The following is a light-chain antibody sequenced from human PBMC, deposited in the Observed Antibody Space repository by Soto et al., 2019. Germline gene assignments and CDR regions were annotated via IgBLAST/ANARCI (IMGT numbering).Light chain of an antibody. J-gene: IGKJ3*01. CDR1: QTVLHSYTKKNY. CDR2: WAS. Sequence: DIVVTQSPDSLAVSLGERATINCRASQTVLHSYTKKNYLAWYQQKPGQPPKLLLYWASTRESAVPDRFNGSGSGTDFTFTITSLQAEDVAIYYCQQYYIPPRTFGLGTKGNIK. CDR3: QQYYIPPRT. V-gene: IGKV4-1*01.